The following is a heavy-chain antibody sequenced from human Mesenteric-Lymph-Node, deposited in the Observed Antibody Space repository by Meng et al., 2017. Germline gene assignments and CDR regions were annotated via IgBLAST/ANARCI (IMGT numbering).Heavy chain of an antibody. CDR2: ISWNSGSI. D-gene: IGHD6-13*01. J-gene: IGHJ4*02. Sequence: SLKISCAASGFTFDDYVMNWVRQAPGKGLEWVSGISWNSGSIGYADSVKGRFTISRDNGKNSLYLQMNSLRAEDTAVYYCARVGSSAAGTRMGYDYWGQGTLVTVSS. CDR1: GFTFDDYV. CDR3: ARVGSSAAGTRMGYDY. V-gene: IGHV3-9*01.